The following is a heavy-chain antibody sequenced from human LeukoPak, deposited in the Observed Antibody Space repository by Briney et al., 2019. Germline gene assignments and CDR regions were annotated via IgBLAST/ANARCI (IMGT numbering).Heavy chain of an antibody. V-gene: IGHV3-23*01. J-gene: IGHJ6*02. CDR1: GFTFSSYA. D-gene: IGHD2-21*02. CDR3: AKDGIEVVWGGCGGDCYSYGMDV. Sequence: PPGGSLRLSCAASGFTFSSYAMSWVRQAPGKGLEWVSAISGSGGSTYYADSVKGRFTISRDNSKNTLYLQMNSLRAEDTAVYYCAKDGIEVVWGGCGGDCYSYGMDVWGQGTTVTVSS. CDR2: ISGSGGST.